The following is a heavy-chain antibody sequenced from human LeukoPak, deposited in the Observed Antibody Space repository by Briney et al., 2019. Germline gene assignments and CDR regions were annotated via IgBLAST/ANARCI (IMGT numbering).Heavy chain of an antibody. J-gene: IGHJ4*02. CDR1: DGSFSGYY. V-gene: IGHV4-34*01. CDR2: ISHSGST. Sequence: SETLSLTCAVYDGSFSGYYWSWIRQPPGKGPEWIGEISHSGSTNYNPSLKSRVTISVDTSKNQFSLKLSSVTAADTAVYYCARYSGYYLSYFDYWGQGTLVTVSS. CDR3: ARYSGYYLSYFDY. D-gene: IGHD3-22*01.